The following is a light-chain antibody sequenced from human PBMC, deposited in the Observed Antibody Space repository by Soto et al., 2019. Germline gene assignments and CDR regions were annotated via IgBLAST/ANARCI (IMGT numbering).Light chain of an antibody. Sequence: DIVMTQSPGTLSVSPGERATLFCRVSQSIRSSLAWYQQKPGQAPRLFIYDASTRATGIPARFTGSGSGTDFTLTITRLEPEDFAVYYCQQYGGSVPWTFGQGTKVDIK. CDR1: QSIRSS. J-gene: IGKJ1*01. CDR3: QQYGGSVPWT. CDR2: DAS. V-gene: IGKV3-20*01.